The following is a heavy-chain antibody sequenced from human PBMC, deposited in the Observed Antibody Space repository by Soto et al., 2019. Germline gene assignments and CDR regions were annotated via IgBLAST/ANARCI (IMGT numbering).Heavy chain of an antibody. CDR3: AREDSGPFYYGVDV. J-gene: IGHJ6*02. D-gene: IGHD2-15*01. V-gene: IGHV1-69*01. CDR2: IIPNFGST. Sequence: QVQLVQSGAEVKKPGSSVKVSCKASGGSFGTYAVSWVRQAPGQGLEWMGAIIPNFGSTIYAQKFQGRLTIPADESTSTAYMELSRLKSEDTAGYYCAREDSGPFYYGVDVWGQGTTVTVSS. CDR1: GGSFGTYA.